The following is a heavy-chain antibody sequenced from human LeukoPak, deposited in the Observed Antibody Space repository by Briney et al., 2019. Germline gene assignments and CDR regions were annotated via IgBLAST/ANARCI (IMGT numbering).Heavy chain of an antibody. Sequence: GGSLRLSCTASGFIFGDYAMTWVRQAPAKGLEGVGFISSKAYGGTIEYAASVKGRFTISRDDSKSSAYLQMNSLKTEDTAVYYCMRERMHLDCWGQGTLVTVSS. CDR3: MRERMHLDC. V-gene: IGHV3-49*04. CDR1: GFIFGDYA. D-gene: IGHD2-8*01. J-gene: IGHJ4*02. CDR2: ISSKAYGGTI.